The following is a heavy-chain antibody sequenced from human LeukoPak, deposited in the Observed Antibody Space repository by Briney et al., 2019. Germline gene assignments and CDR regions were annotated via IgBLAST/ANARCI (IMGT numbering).Heavy chain of an antibody. CDR1: GYSFTSYW. CDR3: ARQLDCSSTSCPAPFDY. V-gene: IGHV5-51*01. D-gene: IGHD2-2*01. Sequence: GESLKISCKGSGYSFTSYWIGWVRQMPGKCLEWMGIIYPGDSDTRYSPSFQGQVTISADKSISTAYLQWSSLKASDTAMYYCARQLDCSSTSCPAPFDYWGQGTLVTVSS. J-gene: IGHJ4*02. CDR2: IYPGDSDT.